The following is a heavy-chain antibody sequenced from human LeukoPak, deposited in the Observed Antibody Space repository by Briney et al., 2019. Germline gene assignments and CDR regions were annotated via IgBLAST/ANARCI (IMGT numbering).Heavy chain of an antibody. CDR2: INPIVASA. D-gene: IGHD3-3*01. CDR1: GSTFTSYD. CDR3: ERSVLRVLGWLLNDAFDI. J-gene: IGHJ3*02. Sequence: ASVKRSCKASGSTFTSYDMHWVRQAPGQGLEWMGVINPIVASASYAQKFQGRVTMTSNTSTSTVNMELSSLRSENTAVYYCERSVLRVLGWLLNDAFDIWGQGTMVTVAS. V-gene: IGHV1-46*01.